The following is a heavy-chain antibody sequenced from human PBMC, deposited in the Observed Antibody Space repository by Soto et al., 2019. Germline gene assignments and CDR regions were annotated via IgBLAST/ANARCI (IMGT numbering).Heavy chain of an antibody. CDR2: IIPIFGTA. CDR3: ASSHSSGWYPSYYYYYGMEV. J-gene: IGHJ6*02. D-gene: IGHD6-19*01. CDR1: GGTFSSYA. Sequence: SVKVSCKASGGTFSSYAISWVRQAPGQGLEWMGGIIPIFGTANYAQKFQGRVTITADESTSTAYMELSSLRSEDTAVYYCASSHSSGWYPSYYYYYGMEVWGQGTTVTVSS. V-gene: IGHV1-69*13.